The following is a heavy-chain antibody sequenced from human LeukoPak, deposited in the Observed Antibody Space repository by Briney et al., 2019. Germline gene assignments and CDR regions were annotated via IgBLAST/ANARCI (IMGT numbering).Heavy chain of an antibody. CDR1: GGSISRNSYS. Sequence: PSETLSLTCTVSGGSISRNSYSWGWIRQPPGKGLEWIGSIYYSGSTYYNPSLKSRVTISVDTSKNQFSLKLSSVTAADTAVYYCARDSVRLQRAYDSWGQGILVTVSS. CDR3: ARDSVRLQRAYDS. V-gene: IGHV4-39*07. D-gene: IGHD5-24*01. CDR2: IYYSGST. J-gene: IGHJ4*02.